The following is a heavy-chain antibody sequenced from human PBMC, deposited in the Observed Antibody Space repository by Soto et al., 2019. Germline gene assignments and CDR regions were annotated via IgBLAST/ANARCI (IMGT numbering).Heavy chain of an antibody. CDR2: ISSSSSTI. CDR3: ARRFDLNDSSGYPNYYFDY. D-gene: IGHD3-22*01. V-gene: IGHV3-48*02. J-gene: IGHJ4*02. Sequence: EVRLVESGGGLVQPGGSLRLSCAASGFTFSSYSMNWVRQAPGKGLEWVSYISSSSSTIYYADSVKGRFTISRDNAKHSLYLQMNSLRDEDTAVYYCARRFDLNDSSGYPNYYFDYWGQGTLVTVSS. CDR1: GFTFSSYS.